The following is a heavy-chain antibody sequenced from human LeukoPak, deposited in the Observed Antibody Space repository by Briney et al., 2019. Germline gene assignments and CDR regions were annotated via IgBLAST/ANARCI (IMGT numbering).Heavy chain of an antibody. D-gene: IGHD2-2*01. V-gene: IGHV4-4*02. Sequence: SGTLSLTCAVSGGSISSSNWWSWVRQPPGKGLEWIGEIYHSGSTNYNPSLKSRVTISVDTSKNQFSLKLSSVTAADTAVYYCARVPNLRYCSSTSCHRRGFDPWGQGTLVTVSS. CDR3: ARVPNLRYCSSTSCHRRGFDP. CDR2: IYHSGST. CDR1: GGSISSSNW. J-gene: IGHJ5*02.